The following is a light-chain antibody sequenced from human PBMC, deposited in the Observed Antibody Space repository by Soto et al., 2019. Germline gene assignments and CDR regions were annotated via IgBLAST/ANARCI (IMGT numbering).Light chain of an antibody. V-gene: IGLV2-14*01. CDR3: SSYTSSSTRV. J-gene: IGLJ3*02. CDR1: SSDVGGYNY. Sequence: QSALTQPASVSGSPGQSITISCTGTSSDVGGYNYVSWYQQHPGKAPKLMIYEVSNRPSGVSNRFSGSKSGNTASLTISGLQAEDVADYYCSSYTSSSTRVFGGGTKHTVL. CDR2: EVS.